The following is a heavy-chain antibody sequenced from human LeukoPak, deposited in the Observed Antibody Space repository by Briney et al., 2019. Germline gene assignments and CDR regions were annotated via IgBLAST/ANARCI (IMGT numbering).Heavy chain of an antibody. Sequence: GGSLRLSCAASGFTFSSYAMSWVRQAPGKGVEWVSAISGSGGSTYYADSVKGRFTISRDNSKNTLYLQMNSLRAEDTAVYYCAKEGPLRYFDWLPNHYYMDVWGKGTTVTVSS. CDR2: ISGSGGST. D-gene: IGHD3-9*01. CDR3: AKEGPLRYFDWLPNHYYMDV. CDR1: GFTFSSYA. J-gene: IGHJ6*03. V-gene: IGHV3-23*01.